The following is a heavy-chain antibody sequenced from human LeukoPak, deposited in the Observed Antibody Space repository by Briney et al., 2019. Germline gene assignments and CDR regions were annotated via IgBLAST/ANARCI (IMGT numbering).Heavy chain of an antibody. CDR2: IYYSGST. CDR1: GGSISNYY. J-gene: IGHJ6*02. V-gene: IGHV4-59*06. CDR3: ASSKKDYYGMDV. D-gene: IGHD6-6*01. Sequence: SETLSLTCTVSGGSISNYYWSWIRQPPGKGLEWIGYIYYSGSTYYNPSLKSRVTISVDTSKNQFSLKLSSVTAADTAVYYCASSKKDYYGMDVWGQGTTVTVSS.